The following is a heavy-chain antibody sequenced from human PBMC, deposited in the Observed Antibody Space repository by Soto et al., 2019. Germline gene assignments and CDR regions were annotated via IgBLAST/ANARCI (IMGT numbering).Heavy chain of an antibody. J-gene: IGHJ4*02. CDR1: GYTFASYA. V-gene: IGHV1-18*01. Sequence: QVQLVQSGAEVKKPGASVKVSCKASGYTFASYAISWMRQAPGQGLEWMGWISAYNGNTNYAQKPQGRLTVXTDTSTSTAYMELRSLRSDDTAVYYCARDPPPPDYWGQGTLVTVSS. CDR2: ISAYNGNT. CDR3: ARDPPPPDY.